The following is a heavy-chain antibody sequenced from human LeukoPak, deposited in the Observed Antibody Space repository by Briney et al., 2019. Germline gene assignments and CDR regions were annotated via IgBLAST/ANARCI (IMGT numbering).Heavy chain of an antibody. D-gene: IGHD3-3*01. Sequence: GGSLRLSCAASGFTFSTFAMSWVRQAPGKRLEWVSAISGSGGSTNYVDSVKGRFTISRDNSKNTLYLQMNSLGVEDTALYYCAKDPRITKNYYYYYYMDVWGKGTTVTVSS. J-gene: IGHJ6*03. V-gene: IGHV3-23*01. CDR2: ISGSGGST. CDR3: AKDPRITKNYYYYYYMDV. CDR1: GFTFSTFA.